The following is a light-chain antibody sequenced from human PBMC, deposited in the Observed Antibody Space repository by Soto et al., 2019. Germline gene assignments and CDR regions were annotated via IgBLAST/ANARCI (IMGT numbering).Light chain of an antibody. Sequence: DIQMTQSPSTLSASVGDRVTITCRASQSISSWLAWYQQKPGKAPKLLIYDASSLESGVPSRFSGSGSGTEFTLTISSLQPEDFAVYYCQQYGSSPQTFGQGTKWIS. CDR2: DAS. V-gene: IGKV1-5*01. J-gene: IGKJ1*01. CDR1: QSISSW. CDR3: QQYGSSPQT.